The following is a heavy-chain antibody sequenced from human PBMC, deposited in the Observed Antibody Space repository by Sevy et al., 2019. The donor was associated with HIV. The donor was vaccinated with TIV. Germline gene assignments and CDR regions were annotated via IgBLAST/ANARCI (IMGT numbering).Heavy chain of an antibody. D-gene: IGHD2-2*01. J-gene: IGHJ6*02. CDR2: INSDGSVT. CDR1: GFTFTKYW. V-gene: IGHV3-74*01. Sequence: GGYLRLSCEASGFTFTKYWINWVRQVPGKGLVWLSRINSDGSVTNYADSVRGRFTVSRDNAKSTVYLQMNSLRAEDTGVYYCGGVIMAEYGAHHDGYVYYAVDVWGQGTTVTVSS. CDR3: GGVIMAEYGAHHDGYVYYAVDV.